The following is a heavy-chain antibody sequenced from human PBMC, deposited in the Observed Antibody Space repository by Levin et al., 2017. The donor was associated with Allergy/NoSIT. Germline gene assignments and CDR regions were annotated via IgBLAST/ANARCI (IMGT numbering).Heavy chain of an antibody. V-gene: IGHV4-4*01. CDR1: GGSISTDNW. D-gene: IGHD3-9*01. CDR2: IYRSGDT. J-gene: IGHJ4*02. CDR3: ATVEGLFCSGVSCSYSFHY. Sequence: GSLRLSCAVSGGSISTDNWWSWSRQPPGKGLEWIGEIYRSGDTNHNPSLRSRVTMSVDKSKNHFSLKLSSVTAADTAVYFCATVEGLFCSGVSCSYSFHYWGQGALVTVSS.